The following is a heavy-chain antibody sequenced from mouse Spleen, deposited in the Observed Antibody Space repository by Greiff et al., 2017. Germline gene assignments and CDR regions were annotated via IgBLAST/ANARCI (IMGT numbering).Heavy chain of an antibody. Sequence: EVMLVESGAELVRPGALVKLSCKASGFNIKDYYMHWVKQRPEQGLEWIGWIDPENGNTIYDPKFQGKASITADTSSNTAYLQLSSLTSEDTAVYYCASGGNYHYFDYWGQGTTLTVSS. D-gene: IGHD1-1*02. V-gene: IGHV14-1*02. CDR1: GFNIKDYY. J-gene: IGHJ2*01. CDR2: IDPENGNT. CDR3: ASGGNYHYFDY.